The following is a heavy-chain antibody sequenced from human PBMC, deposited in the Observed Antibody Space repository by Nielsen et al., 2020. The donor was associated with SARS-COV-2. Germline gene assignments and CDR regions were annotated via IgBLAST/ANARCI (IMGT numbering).Heavy chain of an antibody. CDR2: ISGSGGST. D-gene: IGHD6-13*01. J-gene: IGHJ6*02. V-gene: IGHV3-23*01. CDR3: ARDHSWLVRRRSWDYYYYYGMDV. Sequence: WLRQPPGKGLEWVSAISGSGGSTYYADSVKGRFTISRDNSKNTLYLQMNSLRAEDTAVYYCARDHSWLVRRRSWDYYYYYGMDVWGQGTTVTVSS.